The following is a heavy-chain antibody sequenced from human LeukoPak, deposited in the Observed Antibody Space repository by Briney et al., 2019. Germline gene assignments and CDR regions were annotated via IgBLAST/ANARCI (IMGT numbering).Heavy chain of an antibody. Sequence: SETLSLTCTVSGGSISSGGYYWTWIRQPPGKGLQWIGNIYHGQITSFNPSFKGRVAISVDMSQNQFSLTMNSVTAADSAVYYCAREGLQYHFDFWGQGTLVTVSS. V-gene: IGHV4-30-2*01. D-gene: IGHD2-2*01. CDR3: AREGLQYHFDF. CDR2: IYHGQIT. J-gene: IGHJ4*02. CDR1: GGSISSGGYY.